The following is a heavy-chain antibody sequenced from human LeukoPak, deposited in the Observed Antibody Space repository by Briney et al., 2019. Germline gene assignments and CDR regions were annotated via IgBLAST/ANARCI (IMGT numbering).Heavy chain of an antibody. J-gene: IGHJ5*02. CDR2: VYYSGST. Sequence: SETLSLTCTVSGGSISTYYWSWIRQPPGKGLEWIGYVYYSGSTNYNPSLMGRVTMSVDTSKKQFSLKLSSVTAADTAVYYCARPRVRLRWFDPWGQGTLVTVSS. V-gene: IGHV4-59*01. CDR1: GGSISTYY. CDR3: ARPRVRLRWFDP. D-gene: IGHD5-18*01.